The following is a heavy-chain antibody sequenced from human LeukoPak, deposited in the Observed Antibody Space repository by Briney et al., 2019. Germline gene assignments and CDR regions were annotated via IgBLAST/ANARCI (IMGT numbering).Heavy chain of an antibody. CDR2: ISGSGGST. D-gene: IGHD3-22*01. J-gene: IGHJ4*02. Sequence: GGSLRLSCAASGFTFSSYAMSWVRQAPGKGLERVSAISGSGGSTYYADSVKGRFTISRDNSKNTLYLQMNSLRAEDTAVYYCASRYYYDSSGPVFDYRGQGTLVTVSS. CDR3: ASRYYYDSSGPVFDY. CDR1: GFTFSSYA. V-gene: IGHV3-23*01.